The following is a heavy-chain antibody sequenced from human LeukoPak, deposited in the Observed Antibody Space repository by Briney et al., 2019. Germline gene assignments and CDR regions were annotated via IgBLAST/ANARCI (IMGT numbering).Heavy chain of an antibody. Sequence: GGSLRLSCAASGFTFSSYGMHWVRQAPGKGLEWVAFIRYDGSNKYYADSVKGRFTISRDDSKNTLYLQMNSPKTEDTAVYYCTTDGHDYGDYWGQGTLVTVSS. CDR2: IRYDGSNK. J-gene: IGHJ4*02. D-gene: IGHD3/OR15-3a*01. CDR3: TTDGHDYGDY. CDR1: GFTFSSYG. V-gene: IGHV3-30*02.